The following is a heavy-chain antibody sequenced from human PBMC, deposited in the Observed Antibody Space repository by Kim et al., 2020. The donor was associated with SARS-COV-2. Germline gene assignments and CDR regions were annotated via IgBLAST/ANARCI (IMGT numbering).Heavy chain of an antibody. V-gene: IGHV3-23*01. CDR2: ITTSDGRT. D-gene: IGHD1-7*01. CDR3: AKDSRGLGTYFDY. Sequence: GGSLRLSCAASGFAFSRYAVSWVRQAPGKGLEWVSTITTSDGRTDYADSVKGRFTISRDTLDLQMNSLRAEDTAIYYCAKDSRGLGTYFDYWGQGTLVTV. J-gene: IGHJ4*02. CDR1: GFAFSRYA.